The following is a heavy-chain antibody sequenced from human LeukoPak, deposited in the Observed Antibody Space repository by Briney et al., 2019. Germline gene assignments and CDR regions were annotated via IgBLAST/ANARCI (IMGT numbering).Heavy chain of an antibody. CDR1: GFTFSSYS. J-gene: IGHJ4*02. Sequence: PGGSLRLSCAASGFTFSSYSMNWVRQAPGKGLEWVSSISSSSSYIYYADSVKGRFTISRDNAKNSLYLQMNSLRAEDTAVYYCARDPHCSSTSCLYYFDYWGQGTLVTVSS. V-gene: IGHV3-21*01. CDR2: ISSSSSYI. CDR3: ARDPHCSSTSCLYYFDY. D-gene: IGHD2-2*01.